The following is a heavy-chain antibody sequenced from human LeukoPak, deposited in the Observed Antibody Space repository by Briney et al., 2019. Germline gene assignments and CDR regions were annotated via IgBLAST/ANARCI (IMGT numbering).Heavy chain of an antibody. Sequence: PGGSLRLSCAASGFTFSSYGMSWVRQAPGKGLEWVSSISSSSSYIYYADSVKGRFTISRDNAKNSLYLQMNSLRAEDTAVYYCARCRPVTCRLDYWGQGTLVTVSS. CDR1: GFTFSSYG. D-gene: IGHD5-18*01. J-gene: IGHJ4*02. CDR2: ISSSSSYI. V-gene: IGHV3-21*01. CDR3: ARCRPVTCRLDY.